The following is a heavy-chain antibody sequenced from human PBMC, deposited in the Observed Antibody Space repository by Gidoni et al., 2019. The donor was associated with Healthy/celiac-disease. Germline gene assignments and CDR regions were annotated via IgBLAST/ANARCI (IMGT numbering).Heavy chain of an antibody. V-gene: IGHV3-23*01. J-gene: IGHJ4*02. CDR1: GFTFSSYA. CDR3: AKDWLRATPPYYFDY. D-gene: IGHD5-12*01. CDR2: ISGSGGST. Sequence: EVQLLESGGGLVQPGGSLRRSWAAAGFTFSSYAMSWVRQAPGKGLECVSSISGSGGSTYYADSVKGRFTISRDNSKNTLYLQMNSLRAEDTAVYYCAKDWLRATPPYYFDYWGQGTLVTVSS.